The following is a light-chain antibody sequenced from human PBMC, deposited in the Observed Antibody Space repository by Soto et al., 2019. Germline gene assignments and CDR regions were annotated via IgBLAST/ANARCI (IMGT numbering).Light chain of an antibody. CDR2: GAS. CDR1: PSVSSSY. CDR3: EEYGSSPLT. J-gene: IGKJ4*01. V-gene: IGKV3-20*01. Sequence: EIVLTQSPGTLSLSPGERATLSCRASPSVSSSYSAWYQQKPGQAPRLLVYGASTRATGIPDRLSGSGSGTAFSLTISRLETEGFAVDYCEEYGSSPLTFGGGTKVEIK.